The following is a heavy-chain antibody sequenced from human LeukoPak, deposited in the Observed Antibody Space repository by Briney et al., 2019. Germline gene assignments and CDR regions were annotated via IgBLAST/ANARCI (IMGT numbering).Heavy chain of an antibody. CDR3: ARGGKNDARGFDP. CDR1: GFTFSSYS. V-gene: IGHV3-21*01. CDR2: ISSSSSYI. Sequence: GGSLRLSCAASGFTFSSYSMNWVRQAPGKGLEWVSSISSSSSYIYYADSVKGRFTISRDNAKNSLYLQMNSLRAEDTAAYYCARGGKNDARGFDPWGQGTLVTVSS. J-gene: IGHJ5*02. D-gene: IGHD1-1*01.